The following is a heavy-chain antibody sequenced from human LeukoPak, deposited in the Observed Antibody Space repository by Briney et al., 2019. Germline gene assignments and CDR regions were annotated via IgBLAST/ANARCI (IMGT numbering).Heavy chain of an antibody. J-gene: IGHJ4*02. CDR3: ARGSGTVTTD. Sequence: SQTLSLTCAVSGASISSGGYLWTWIRQPPGKGLEWIGYIYHSGSAYYNPSLKSRVTMSVDKSKNQFSLSLTSVTAADTAVYYCARGSGTVTTDWGQGILVIVSS. CDR1: GASISSGGYL. V-gene: IGHV4-30-2*01. CDR2: IYHSGSA. D-gene: IGHD4-17*01.